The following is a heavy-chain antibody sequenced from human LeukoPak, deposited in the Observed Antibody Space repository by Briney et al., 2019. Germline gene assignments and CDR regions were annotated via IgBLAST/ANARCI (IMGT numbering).Heavy chain of an antibody. Sequence: WETLSLTCTVSGGSISSSHYYWGWIRQTPGKGLEWIGTIYYSGTTYYNPSLENRATISEDTSKNQFSLTLRSVTAADTAVYYCARQISDYYYYYIDVWGKGTTVTVSS. CDR1: GGSISSSHYY. CDR3: ARQISDYYYYYIDV. D-gene: IGHD3-10*01. CDR2: IYYSGTT. J-gene: IGHJ6*03. V-gene: IGHV4-39*01.